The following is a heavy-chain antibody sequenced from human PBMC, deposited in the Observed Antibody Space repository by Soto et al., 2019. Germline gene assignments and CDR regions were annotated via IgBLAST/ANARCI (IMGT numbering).Heavy chain of an antibody. V-gene: IGHV3-23*01. Sequence: PGGSLRLSCAASGFDFSSYAMSWVRQAPGKGLECISLISGTGVPTLYAESVKGRFSVSRDNSKDTLFLEMNNLGVDDTAMYYCAKSFCSSSSCFFLWVDPRGPGTLVTVSS. D-gene: IGHD2-2*01. CDR1: GFDFSSYA. CDR3: AKSFCSSSSCFFLWVDP. CDR2: ISGTGVPT. J-gene: IGHJ5*02.